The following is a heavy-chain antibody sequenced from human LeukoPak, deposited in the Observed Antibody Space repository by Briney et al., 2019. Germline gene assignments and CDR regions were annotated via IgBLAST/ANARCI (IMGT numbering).Heavy chain of an antibody. CDR1: GGSISSSSDY. D-gene: IGHD1-26*01. CDR2: IYYSGST. Sequence: SETLSLTCTVSGGSISSSSDYWGWIRQPPGKGLEWIGSIYYSGSTYYNPSLKSRVTISVDTSKNQVSLKLSSVTAVDTAVYYCARDAGELQSFDYWGQGTLVTVSS. V-gene: IGHV4-39*02. J-gene: IGHJ4*02. CDR3: ARDAGELQSFDY.